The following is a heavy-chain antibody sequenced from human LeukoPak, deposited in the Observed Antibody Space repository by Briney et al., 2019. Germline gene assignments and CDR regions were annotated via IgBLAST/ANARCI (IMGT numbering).Heavy chain of an antibody. CDR3: ARSSWSPTGAFDI. J-gene: IGHJ3*02. CDR2: INHSGST. CDR1: GGSFSGYY. V-gene: IGHV4-34*01. Sequence: ASETLSLTCAVYGGSFSGYYWSWIRQPPGKGLEWIGEINHSGSTNYNPSLKSRVTISVDTSKNQFSLKLSSVTAADTAVYYCARSSWSPTGAFDIWGQGTMVTVSS.